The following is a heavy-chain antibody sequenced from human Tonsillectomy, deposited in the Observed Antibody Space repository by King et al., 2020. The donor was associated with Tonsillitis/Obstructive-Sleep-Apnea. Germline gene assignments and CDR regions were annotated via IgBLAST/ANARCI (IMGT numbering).Heavy chain of an antibody. CDR3: ARLRFLEWLSDY. Sequence: QLVQSGGGLVKPGGSLRLSCAASGFTFSSYSMNWVRQAPGKGLEWVSSISSSSSYINYADSVKGRFTISRDNAKNSLYLQMNSLRAEDTAVYYCARLRFLEWLSDYWGQGTLVTVSS. V-gene: IGHV3-21*01. CDR2: ISSSSSYI. D-gene: IGHD3-3*01. CDR1: GFTFSSYS. J-gene: IGHJ4*02.